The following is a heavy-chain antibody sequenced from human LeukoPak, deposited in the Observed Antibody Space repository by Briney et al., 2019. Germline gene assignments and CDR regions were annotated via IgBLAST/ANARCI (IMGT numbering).Heavy chain of an antibody. CDR2: VGTAGDT. V-gene: IGHV3-13*01. J-gene: IGHJ2*01. Sequence: PGGSLRLSCAASGFTFSTYDMHWVRQAAGKGLEWVSRVGTAGDTSYQDSVKGRFTVSGEDARNSLYLQMNSLTDGDAAVYYRARGIYGGNVRGWYFD. CDR3: ARGIYGGNVRGWYFD. D-gene: IGHD4-23*01. CDR1: GFTFSTYD.